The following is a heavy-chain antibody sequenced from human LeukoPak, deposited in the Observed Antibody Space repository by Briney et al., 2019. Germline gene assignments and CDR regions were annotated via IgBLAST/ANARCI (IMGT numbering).Heavy chain of an antibody. CDR2: IYHSGST. J-gene: IGHJ3*01. CDR1: GYSISSSYY. Sequence: PSETLSLTCAVSGYSISSSYYWGWIRQPPGKGLEWIGSIYHSGSTYYNPSLKSRVTISVDTSKNQFSLKLSSVTAADTAVYYCAGQRLGVGVPSWGQGTMVTVSS. CDR3: AGQRLGVGVPS. D-gene: IGHD1-26*01. V-gene: IGHV4-38-2*01.